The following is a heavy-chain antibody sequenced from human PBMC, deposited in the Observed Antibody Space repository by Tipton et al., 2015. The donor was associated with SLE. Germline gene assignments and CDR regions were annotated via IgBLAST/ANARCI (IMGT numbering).Heavy chain of an antibody. D-gene: IGHD3-10*01. Sequence: SLRLSCAASGFTFSDFPMQWVRQAPGKGLEWVSVIYAGGYTYYTDSVKGRFTISRDDSQNTLYLQMNSLRPEDTAVYYCAKMGPGVIIGLDYWGQGSLVTVSS. CDR3: AKMGPGVIIGLDY. V-gene: IGHV3-23*03. CDR1: GFTFSDFP. CDR2: IYAGGYT. J-gene: IGHJ4*02.